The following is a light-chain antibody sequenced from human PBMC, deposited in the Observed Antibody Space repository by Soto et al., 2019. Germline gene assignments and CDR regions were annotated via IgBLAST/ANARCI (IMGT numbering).Light chain of an antibody. CDR3: ASGDDSLSGRV. CDR2: RNN. Sequence: QSGLTQPPSASGTPGQRVIISCSGKTPNSGSNYVYWYRHLPGTAPQLLIYRNNQRPSGVPDRFSGSKSRTSASLAISGLRSEDEADYYCASGDDSLSGRVFGGGTKLAVL. CDR1: TPNSGSNY. V-gene: IGLV1-47*01. J-gene: IGLJ3*02.